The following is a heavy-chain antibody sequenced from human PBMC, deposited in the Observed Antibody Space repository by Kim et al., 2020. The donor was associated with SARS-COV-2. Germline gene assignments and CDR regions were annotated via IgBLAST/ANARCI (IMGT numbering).Heavy chain of an antibody. V-gene: IGHV3-7*01. CDR1: GFTFSSYW. D-gene: IGHD6-19*01. Sequence: GGSLRLSCAASGFTFSSYWMSWVRQAPGKGLEWVANIKQDGREKYYVDSVKGRFTISRDNSKNSLYLQMNSLGAEYTAVYYCAREYEQWLQFDYWGQGTLVA. CDR3: AREYEQWLQFDY. J-gene: IGHJ4*02. CDR2: IKQDGREK.